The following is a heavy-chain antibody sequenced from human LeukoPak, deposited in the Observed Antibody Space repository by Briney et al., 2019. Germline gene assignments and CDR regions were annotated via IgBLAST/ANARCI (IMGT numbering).Heavy chain of an antibody. D-gene: IGHD6-19*01. J-gene: IGHJ2*01. Sequence: SGTLSLTCAVSGGSMTSPKWWSWVRQPPGKGLEWIGEIYHSGSTSYNPSLKSRVTISVDTSKNQFSLKLSSVTAADTAVYYCARRTGSGWPYWYFDLWGRGTLVTVSS. V-gene: IGHV4-4*02. CDR3: ARRTGSGWPYWYFDL. CDR2: IYHSGST. CDR1: GGSMTSPKW.